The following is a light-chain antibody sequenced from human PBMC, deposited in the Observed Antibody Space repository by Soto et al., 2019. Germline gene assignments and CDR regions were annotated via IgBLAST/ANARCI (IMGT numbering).Light chain of an antibody. CDR2: ATS. Sequence: IQMTQSPSSLSASVGDRVTITCRASQSISRYLNWYQQKPGKAPKLLIYATSSLQSGVPSRFSGSGSGTDFTLTISSLQPEDFATYYCQQSYSTPLITFGQGTRLEIK. CDR1: QSISRY. V-gene: IGKV1-39*01. CDR3: QQSYSTPLIT. J-gene: IGKJ5*01.